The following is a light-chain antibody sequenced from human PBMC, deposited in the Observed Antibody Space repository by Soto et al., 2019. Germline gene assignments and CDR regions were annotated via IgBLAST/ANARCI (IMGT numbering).Light chain of an antibody. CDR1: SSDVGGYNY. V-gene: IGLV2-8*01. CDR3: SSYAGSNNYV. J-gene: IGLJ1*01. Sequence: QSALTQPPSASGSPAQSVTISCTGNSSDVGGYNYVSWYQQHPGKAPKLMIYEVSKRPSGVPDRFSGSKSGNTASLTVSGLQAEDEADYYCSSYAGSNNYVFGTGTKVTVL. CDR2: EVS.